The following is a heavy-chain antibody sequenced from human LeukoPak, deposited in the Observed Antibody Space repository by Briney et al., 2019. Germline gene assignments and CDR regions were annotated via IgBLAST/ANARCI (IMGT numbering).Heavy chain of an antibody. V-gene: IGHV3-21*01. CDR3: AREGMVATFDY. CDR2: ISSSSSYI. Sequence: GGSLRLSCAASGFTFSSYSMNWVRQAPGKGLEWVSSISSSSSYIYYADSVKGRFTISRGKAKNSLYLQMNSLRAEDTAIYYCAREGMVATFDYWGQGTLVTVSS. CDR1: GFTFSSYS. J-gene: IGHJ4*02. D-gene: IGHD5-12*01.